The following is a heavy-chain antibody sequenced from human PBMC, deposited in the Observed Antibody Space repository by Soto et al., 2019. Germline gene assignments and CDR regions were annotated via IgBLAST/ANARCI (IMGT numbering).Heavy chain of an antibody. Sequence: QVQLVQSGAEVQKPGSSVKVSCKASGGTFSSYTISWVRQAPGQGLEWMGRIIPILGIANYAQKFQGRVTITEDKSTSTAYMELSSLRSEDTAVYYCARTSSAPNWFDPWGQGTLVTVSS. CDR2: IIPILGIA. J-gene: IGHJ5*02. CDR3: ARTSSAPNWFDP. V-gene: IGHV1-69*02. CDR1: GGTFSSYT.